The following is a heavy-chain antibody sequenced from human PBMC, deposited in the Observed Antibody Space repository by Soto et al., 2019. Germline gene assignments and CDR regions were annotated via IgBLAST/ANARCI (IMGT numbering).Heavy chain of an antibody. V-gene: IGHV3-23*01. Sequence: EVQLSESGGGLAQPGGSLRLSCEGSGFTFSDFAISWVRQAPGKGLEWVSVVSGNGDVTRYADSVKGRFATSRDNSKNTMFLQMNSLTAEDTAIYHCAKDGIQTVTFDYWGRGTLLTVSS. CDR1: GFTFSDFA. D-gene: IGHD4-17*01. J-gene: IGHJ4*01. CDR2: VSGNGDVT. CDR3: AKDGIQTVTFDY.